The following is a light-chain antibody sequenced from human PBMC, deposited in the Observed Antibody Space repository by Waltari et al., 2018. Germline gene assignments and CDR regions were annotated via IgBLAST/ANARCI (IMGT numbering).Light chain of an antibody. Sequence: QLVLTQSPSASASLGASVKLTCTLSSGHSSNIIPWHQQPPEKGPRYLMKVNRDGSHSKGDEIPDRFSGSSSGAERYLTISSLQSEDEADYYCQTGGHGTWVFGGGTKLTVL. J-gene: IGLJ3*02. V-gene: IGLV4-69*01. CDR2: VNRDGSH. CDR1: SGHSSNI. CDR3: QTGGHGTWV.